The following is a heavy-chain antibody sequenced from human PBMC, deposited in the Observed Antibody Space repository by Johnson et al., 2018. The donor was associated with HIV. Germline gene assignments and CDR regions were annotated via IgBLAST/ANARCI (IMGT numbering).Heavy chain of an antibody. V-gene: IGHV3-7*05. J-gene: IGHJ3*02. D-gene: IGHD3-22*01. Sequence: VQLVESGGGLVQPGGSLRLSCAASGFTFSRYWMSWVRQAPGKGLEWVANIKQDGSEKYYVDSVKGRFTISRDNAKNSVYLQMNSLRAEDTAVYYCARDLGSGYNDAFDIWGQGTMVTISS. CDR2: IKQDGSEK. CDR3: ARDLGSGYNDAFDI. CDR1: GFTFSRYW.